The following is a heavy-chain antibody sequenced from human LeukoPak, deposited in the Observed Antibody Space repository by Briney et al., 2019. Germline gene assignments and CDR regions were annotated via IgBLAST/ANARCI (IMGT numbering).Heavy chain of an antibody. CDR1: GGSISSGGYY. CDR2: IYHSGST. Sequence: PSETLSLTCTVSGGSISSGGYYWSWIRQPPGKGLEWIGYIYHSGSTYYNPSLKSRVTVSVDRSKNQFSLKLSSVTAADTAVYYCARFPIAAAPDYWGQGTLVTVSS. J-gene: IGHJ4*02. V-gene: IGHV4-30-2*01. CDR3: ARFPIAAAPDY. D-gene: IGHD6-13*01.